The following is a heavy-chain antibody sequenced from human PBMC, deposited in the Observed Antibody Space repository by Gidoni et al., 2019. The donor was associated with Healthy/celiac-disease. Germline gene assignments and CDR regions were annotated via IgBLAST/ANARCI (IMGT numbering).Heavy chain of an antibody. CDR3: AREYSSGWYGYYYYGMDV. V-gene: IGHV1-18*01. CDR1: GYTFTSYG. Sequence: QVQLVQSGAEVKKPGASVKGSCKASGYTFTSYGISWVRQAPGQGLEWMGWISAYNGNTNYAQKLQGRVTMTTDTSTSTAYMELRSLRSDDTAVYYCAREYSSGWYGYYYYGMDVWGQGTTVTVSS. D-gene: IGHD6-19*01. J-gene: IGHJ6*02. CDR2: ISAYNGNT.